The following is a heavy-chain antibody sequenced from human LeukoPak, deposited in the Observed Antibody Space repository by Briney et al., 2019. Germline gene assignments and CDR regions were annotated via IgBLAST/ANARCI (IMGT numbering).Heavy chain of an antibody. V-gene: IGHV4-61*01. CDR1: GGSVSSGSYY. Sequence: SETLSLTCTVSGGSVSSGSYYWSWIRQPPGKGLEWIGYIYYSGSTNYNPSLKSRVTISVDTSKNQSSLKLSSVTAADTAVYYCARTIYDFWSGYSLDYWGQGTLVTVSS. D-gene: IGHD3-3*01. CDR3: ARTIYDFWSGYSLDY. CDR2: IYYSGST. J-gene: IGHJ4*02.